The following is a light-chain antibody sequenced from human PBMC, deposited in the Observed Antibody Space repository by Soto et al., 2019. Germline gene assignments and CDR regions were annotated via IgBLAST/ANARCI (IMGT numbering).Light chain of an antibody. CDR3: QQSGSSTRT. V-gene: IGKV3D-20*01. J-gene: IGKJ1*01. CDR1: QSVRGNY. Sequence: EIVLTQSPATLSLSPGERVILSCGASQSVRGNYLAWYQQKPGLAPRLLIFDASTRETGIPDRFSRSGAGAACTRTINRLEPEDAGVDCCQQSGSSTRTFGQGTKVDIK. CDR2: DAS.